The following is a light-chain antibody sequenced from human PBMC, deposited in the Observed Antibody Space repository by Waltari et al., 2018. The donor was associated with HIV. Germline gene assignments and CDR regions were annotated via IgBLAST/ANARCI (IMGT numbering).Light chain of an antibody. Sequence: EIVMTQSPATLSVSPGERATLSCRASQRVSNNLAWYQQRPGQAPRLLLYGASTRATGIPARFSGSGSGTEFTLTISSLQSEDFAVYYCQQYNKWPLYTFGQGTKLEIK. J-gene: IGKJ2*01. CDR3: QQYNKWPLYT. CDR1: QRVSNN. CDR2: GAS. V-gene: IGKV3-15*01.